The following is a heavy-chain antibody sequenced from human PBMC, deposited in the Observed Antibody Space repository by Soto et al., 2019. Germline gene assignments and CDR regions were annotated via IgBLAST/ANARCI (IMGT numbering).Heavy chain of an antibody. CDR1: GFTFSSYG. J-gene: IGHJ5*02. D-gene: IGHD3-3*01. V-gene: IGHV3-33*01. CDR3: ARDRGPFGVVNINWYDP. Sequence: GGSLRLSCAASGFTFSSYGMHWVRQAPGKGLEWVAVIWYDGSNKYYADSVKGRFTISRDNSKNTLYLQMNSLRAEDTAVYYCARDRGPFGVVNINWYDPWGQGTLVTVSS. CDR2: IWYDGSNK.